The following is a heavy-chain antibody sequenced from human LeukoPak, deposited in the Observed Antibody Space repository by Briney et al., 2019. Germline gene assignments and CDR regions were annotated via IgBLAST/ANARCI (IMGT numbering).Heavy chain of an antibody. V-gene: IGHV4-4*02. Sequence: TSETLSLTCAVSGGSISSSNWWSWVRQPPGKGLEWIGEIYHSGSTNYNPSLKSRVTISVDTSKNQFSLKLSSVTAADTAVYYCARERTTVVTPGYYYYYGMDVWGQGTTVTVSS. D-gene: IGHD4-23*01. CDR2: IYHSGST. J-gene: IGHJ6*02. CDR1: GGSISSSNW. CDR3: ARERTTVVTPGYYYYYGMDV.